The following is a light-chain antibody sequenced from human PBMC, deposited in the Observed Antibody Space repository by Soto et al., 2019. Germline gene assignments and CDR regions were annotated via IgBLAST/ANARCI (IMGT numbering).Light chain of an antibody. Sequence: EIVLTQSPVTLSLSPGERATPSCRAGQGVTTNFAWYQQKSGQSPRLLIYDVSSRATGVPSRFSGTGSETDFTLTISGLQSEDSAIYFCQQYNNWPFSFGQGTRLEIK. V-gene: IGKV3-15*01. CDR3: QQYNNWPFS. CDR1: QGVTTN. CDR2: DVS. J-gene: IGKJ5*01.